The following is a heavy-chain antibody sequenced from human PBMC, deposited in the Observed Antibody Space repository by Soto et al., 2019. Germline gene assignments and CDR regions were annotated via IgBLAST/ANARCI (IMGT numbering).Heavy chain of an antibody. D-gene: IGHD3-10*01. V-gene: IGHV4-31*03. J-gene: IGHJ6*02. CDR1: GGSISSGGYY. CDR2: IYYSGST. Sequence: SETLSLTCTVSGGSISSGGYYWSWIRQHTGKGLEWIGYIYYSGSTYYNPSLKSRVTISVDTSKNQFSLKLSSVTAADTAVYYCARGAGESYYYYYGMDVWGQGTTVTVSS. CDR3: ARGAGESYYYYYGMDV.